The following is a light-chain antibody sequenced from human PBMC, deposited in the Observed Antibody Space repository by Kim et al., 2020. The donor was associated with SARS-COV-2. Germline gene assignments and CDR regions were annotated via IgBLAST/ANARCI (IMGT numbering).Light chain of an antibody. V-gene: IGLV2-8*01. CDR1: SSDVGGYNY. CDR3: SSYAGSNNWV. J-gene: IGLJ3*02. CDR2: EVS. Sequence: GQSVTISCTGTSSDVGGYNYVSWYQQHPGKAPKLIIYEVSKRPSGIYDRFSGSKSGNTASLTVAGLQADDEADYYCSSYAGSNNWVFGGGTKLTVL.